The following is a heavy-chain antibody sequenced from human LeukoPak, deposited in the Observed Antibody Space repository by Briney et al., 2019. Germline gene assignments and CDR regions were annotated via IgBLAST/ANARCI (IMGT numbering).Heavy chain of an antibody. D-gene: IGHD7-27*01. CDR1: GDTFSSHD. J-gene: IGHJ4*02. Sequence: ASVKVSCKASGDTFSSHDINWVRQATGQGLEWMGWMSPNSGDTGYAQKFQGRVTMTSDPSISTAYMELSSLRSEDTAIYYCVRTPPNWGFDYWGQGTLVTVSS. CDR3: VRTPPNWGFDY. V-gene: IGHV1-8*01. CDR2: MSPNSGDT.